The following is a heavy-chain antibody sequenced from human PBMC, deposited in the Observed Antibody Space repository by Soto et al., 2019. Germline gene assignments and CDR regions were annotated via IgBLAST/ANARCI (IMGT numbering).Heavy chain of an antibody. Sequence: QLQLQESGPGLVKPSETLSLICTVSGGSISSTTYYWGWIRQPPGKGLEWIVTIYYSRRTYYNPSLESRVTISEFTSKDQFSLKMNFVTAADTAVYYCARHSSLGSGYYLWGQGTMVTVSP. CDR3: ARHSSLGSGYYL. CDR2: IYYSRRT. J-gene: IGHJ3*01. V-gene: IGHV4-39*01. D-gene: IGHD3-22*01. CDR1: GGSISSTTYY.